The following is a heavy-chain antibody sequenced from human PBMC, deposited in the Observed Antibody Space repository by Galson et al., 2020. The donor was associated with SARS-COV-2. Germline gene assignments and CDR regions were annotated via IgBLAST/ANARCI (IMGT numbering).Heavy chain of an antibody. CDR1: GGSISGSSYQ. D-gene: IGHD5-12*01. Sequence: SETLSLTCSVSGGSISGSSYQWIWIRQPPGKGLEWIGNIYYSGNTYYNPSLTSRVTISVDTSKNQFSLKLRSVTAADTAVYFCTSRLDGYNYVFDYWGQGTLVTVSS. V-gene: IGHV4-39*01. J-gene: IGHJ4*02. CDR3: TSRLDGYNYVFDY. CDR2: IYYSGNT.